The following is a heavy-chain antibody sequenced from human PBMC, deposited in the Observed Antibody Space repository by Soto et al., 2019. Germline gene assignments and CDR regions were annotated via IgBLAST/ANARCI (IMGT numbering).Heavy chain of an antibody. J-gene: IGHJ6*02. V-gene: IGHV3-33*01. D-gene: IGHD1-26*01. CDR2: IWYDGSDK. CDR3: ARDWEAGVLKTYYYHGMDV. Sequence: SGRLPGTSFEFPCGIYARHLGGQAPGKGLEWVVVIWYDGSDKSYADSVKGRFTISRDNAKNSLYLQMNSLRAEDTAVYYCARDWEAGVLKTYYYHGMDVCGQGTTGTVSS. CDR1: EFPCGIYA.